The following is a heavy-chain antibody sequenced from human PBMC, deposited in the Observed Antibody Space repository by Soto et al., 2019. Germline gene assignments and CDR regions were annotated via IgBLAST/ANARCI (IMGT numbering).Heavy chain of an antibody. J-gene: IGHJ2*01. Sequence: SDTLTLTCTVSGVPISSSSYYWGWIRQAPGKGLEWLATIHYTGYTYHNPSLKSHVTISVDTSKNQFSLKLTSVTAADTALYYCARSAIATHWFFDLWGRGTLVTVSS. D-gene: IGHD5-18*01. CDR3: ARSAIATHWFFDL. V-gene: IGHV4-39*01. CDR2: IHYTGYT. CDR1: GVPISSSSYY.